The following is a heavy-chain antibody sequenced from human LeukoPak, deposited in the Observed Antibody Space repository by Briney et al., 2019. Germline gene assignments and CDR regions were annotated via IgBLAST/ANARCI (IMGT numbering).Heavy chain of an antibody. D-gene: IGHD3-22*01. CDR3: ARGGVSYYYDILNNWFDP. Sequence: ASVKVSCKASGYTFTGYYMHWVRQAPGQGLEWMGWINPNSGGTNYAQKFQGRVTMTRDTSISTAYMELSRLRSDDTAVYYCARGGVSYYYDILNNWFDPWGQGTLVTVSS. CDR2: INPNSGGT. J-gene: IGHJ5*02. V-gene: IGHV1-2*02. CDR1: GYTFTGYY.